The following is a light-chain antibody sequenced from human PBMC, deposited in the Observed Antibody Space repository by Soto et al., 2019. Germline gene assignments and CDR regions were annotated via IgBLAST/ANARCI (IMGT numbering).Light chain of an antibody. CDR1: SSNLAYNS. CDR3: GAWDDSLNGPV. CDR2: DDN. V-gene: IGLV1-51*01. Sequence: QSVLTQPPSVSAAPGQDVTISCSGSSSNLAYNSLSWYQQLPGTAPKLLIYDDNKRPSGIPARFSGSKSGTSATLGITGLETGDEADYYCGAWDDSLNGPVFGGGTKLTVL. J-gene: IGLJ3*02.